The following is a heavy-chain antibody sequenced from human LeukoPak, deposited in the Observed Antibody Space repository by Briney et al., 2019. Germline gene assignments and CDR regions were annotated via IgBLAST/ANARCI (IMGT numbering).Heavy chain of an antibody. CDR2: ISGSGGST. V-gene: IGHV3-23*01. CDR3: ARVYLGSGSELDC. J-gene: IGHJ4*02. Sequence: GGSLRLSCAASGFTFSSYAMSWVRQAPGKGLEWVSAISGSGGSTFYADSVKGRFTISRDNAKNSLYLQMNSLRDEDTAVYYCARVYLGSGSELDCWGQGTLVTVSS. D-gene: IGHD1-26*01. CDR1: GFTFSSYA.